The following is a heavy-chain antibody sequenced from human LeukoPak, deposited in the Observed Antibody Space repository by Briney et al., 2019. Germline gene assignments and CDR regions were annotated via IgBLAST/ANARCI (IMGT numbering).Heavy chain of an antibody. CDR1: GGSISSSSYY. CDR3: VRHRGGSSDFDY. J-gene: IGHJ4*02. V-gene: IGHV4-39*01. CDR2: IYYSGST. Sequence: SETLSLTCTVSGGSISSSSYYWGWIRLPPGKTLEWIGSIYYSGSTYYNPSLKSRVTISVDTSKNQFSLRLSSVTAADTAVYYCVRHRGGSSDFDYWGQGTLVTVSS. D-gene: IGHD6-6*01.